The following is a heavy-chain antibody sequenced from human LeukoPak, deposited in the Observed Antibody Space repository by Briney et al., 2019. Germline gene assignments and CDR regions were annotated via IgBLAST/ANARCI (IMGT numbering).Heavy chain of an antibody. D-gene: IGHD1-1*01. V-gene: IGHV3-9*01. CDR1: GFTFDDYA. CDR2: ISWNSAGI. CDR3: AKPVAGTYAFDI. Sequence: GGSLRLSCAASGFTFDDYAMPWVRHAPGKGLEWVSGISWNSAGIGYADSVKGRFTISRDNAKNSLYLQMNSLRAEDTALYYCAKPVAGTYAFDIWGQGTMVTVSS. J-gene: IGHJ3*02.